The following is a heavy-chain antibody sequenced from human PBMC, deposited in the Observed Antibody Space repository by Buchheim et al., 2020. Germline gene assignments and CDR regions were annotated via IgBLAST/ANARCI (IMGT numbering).Heavy chain of an antibody. Sequence: QVQLVQSGAEVKKPGASVKVFCKACGYTYTSYYMLWVRPAPGQGLEWMGIINPSGGSTSYAQKFQGRVTMTRDTSPCTVYMEQSRLRSEDTAVYYCARDGKYVSDPGFWFDPWGQGTL. V-gene: IGHV1-46*03. CDR1: GYTYTSYY. J-gene: IGHJ5*02. CDR3: ARDGKYVSDPGFWFDP. CDR2: INPSGGST. D-gene: IGHD3-16*01.